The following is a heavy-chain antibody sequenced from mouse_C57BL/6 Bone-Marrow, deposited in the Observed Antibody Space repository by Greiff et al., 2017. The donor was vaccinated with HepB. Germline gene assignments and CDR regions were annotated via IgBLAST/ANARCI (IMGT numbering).Heavy chain of an antibody. CDR3: ARDYYYGSSYLAWFAY. D-gene: IGHD1-1*01. J-gene: IGHJ3*01. V-gene: IGHV1-50*01. CDR1: GYTFTSYW. CDR2: IDPSDSYT. Sequence: VQLQQPGAELVKPGASVKLSCKASGYTFTSYWMQWVKQRPGQGLEWIGEIDPSDSYTNYNQKFKGKATLTVDTSSSTAYMQLSSLTSEDYAVYYCARDYYYGSSYLAWFAYWGQGTLVTVSA.